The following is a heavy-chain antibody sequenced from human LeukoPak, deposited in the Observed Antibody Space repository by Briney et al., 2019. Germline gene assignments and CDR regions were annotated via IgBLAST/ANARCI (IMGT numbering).Heavy chain of an antibody. CDR3: ARDERSRWYDY. J-gene: IGHJ4*02. V-gene: IGHV3-33*01. Sequence: RSLRLSCAASGFTFSNYGMHWLRQAPGKGLEWVAVIWYDGSYTYYADSVKGRFTISRDNSKNTLYLQVNSLRAEDTAVYYCARDERSRWYDYWGQGTLVTVSS. D-gene: IGHD2-15*01. CDR2: IWYDGSYT. CDR1: GFTFSNYG.